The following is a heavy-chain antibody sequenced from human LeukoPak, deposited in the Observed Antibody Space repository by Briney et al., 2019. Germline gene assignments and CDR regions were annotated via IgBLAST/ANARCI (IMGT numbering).Heavy chain of an antibody. J-gene: IGHJ4*02. V-gene: IGHV1-18*01. CDR1: GYTFTSCG. D-gene: IGHD5-18*01. Sequence: ASVKVSCKASGYTFTSCGISWVRQAPGQGLEWMGWISAYNGNTNYAQKLQGRVTMTTDTSTSTAYMELRSLRSDDTAVYYCARDRGDTAMDPFDYWGQGTLVTVSS. CDR3: ARDRGDTAMDPFDY. CDR2: ISAYNGNT.